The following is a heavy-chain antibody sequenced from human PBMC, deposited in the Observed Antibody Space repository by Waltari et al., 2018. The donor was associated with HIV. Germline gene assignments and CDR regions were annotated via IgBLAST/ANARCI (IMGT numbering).Heavy chain of an antibody. Sequence: EVQLVESGGGLVKPGESLRVSCAASGFDFKKYWMSWFRQAPEKGLEWVGRIKSKQRGGTVDYAAPVKGRFTISRDDSKNMMYLQMDSLESEDTAVYYCTTGSSGAEDYWGQGTLVTVSS. CDR3: TTGSSGAEDY. V-gene: IGHV3-15*01. J-gene: IGHJ4*02. D-gene: IGHD3-22*01. CDR1: GFDFKKYW. CDR2: IKSKQRGGTV.